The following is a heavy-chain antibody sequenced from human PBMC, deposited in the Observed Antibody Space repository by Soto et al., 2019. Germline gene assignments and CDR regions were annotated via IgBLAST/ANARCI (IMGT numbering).Heavy chain of an antibody. CDR2: IIPILGIA. J-gene: IGHJ4*02. Sequence: QVQLVQSGAEVKKPGSSVKVSCKASGGTFSSYTISWVRQAPGQGLEWMGRIIPILGIANYAQKFQGRVTITADKSTSTAYMELSRLRSEDTAVYYCAREEYYYGSGSFFTVWGQGTLVTVSS. D-gene: IGHD3-10*01. CDR1: GGTFSSYT. V-gene: IGHV1-69*08. CDR3: AREEYYYGSGSFFTV.